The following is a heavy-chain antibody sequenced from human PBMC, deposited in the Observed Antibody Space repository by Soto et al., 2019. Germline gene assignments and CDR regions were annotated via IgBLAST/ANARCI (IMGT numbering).Heavy chain of an antibody. CDR1: GGSVNTAPYH. CDR2: IYYTGST. V-gene: IGHV4-61*01. D-gene: IGHD3-22*01. CDR3: ARDHHSYYDTSGYYPYFDF. J-gene: IGHJ4*02. Sequence: SETLSLTCTVSGGSVNTAPYHWSWIRQSPRNGLEWIGDIYYTGSTNYNPSFESRVAISLDTSNNQFSLRLTSLTAADTAVYFCARDHHSYYDTSGYYPYFDFWGQGTLVTVPQ.